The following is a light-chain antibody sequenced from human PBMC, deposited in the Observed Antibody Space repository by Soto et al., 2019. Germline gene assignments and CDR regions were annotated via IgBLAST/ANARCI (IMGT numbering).Light chain of an antibody. CDR3: QQYSSDST. Sequence: DIQMTQSPSTLSASVGDRVTITCRASQNINNWLAWYQQKPGKAPKLLTYRAPSLENGVPSRFSGRGSGTDFIFTITILQPDDFATDYCQQYSSDSTFGQGTKVEIK. CDR2: RAP. CDR1: QNINNW. V-gene: IGKV1-5*03. J-gene: IGKJ1*01.